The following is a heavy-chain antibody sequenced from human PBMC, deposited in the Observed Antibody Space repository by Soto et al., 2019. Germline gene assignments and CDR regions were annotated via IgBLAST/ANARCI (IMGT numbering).Heavy chain of an antibody. Sequence: ASVKVSCKASGYTFTSYYMHWVRQAPGQGLEWMGIINPSGGSTSYAQKFQGRVTMTRDTSASTVYMELSSLRSEDTAVYYCASTPSALPALYYYYYMDVWGKGTTVTVSS. D-gene: IGHD2-2*01. V-gene: IGHV1-46*01. CDR2: INPSGGST. CDR1: GYTFTSYY. J-gene: IGHJ6*03. CDR3: ASTPSALPALYYYYYMDV.